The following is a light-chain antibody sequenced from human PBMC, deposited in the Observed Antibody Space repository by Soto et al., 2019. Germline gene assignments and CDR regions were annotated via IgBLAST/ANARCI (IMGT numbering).Light chain of an antibody. CDR1: QDISKS. Sequence: IQMTQSPASMSASIGDRVTITCQASQDISKSLNWYQKKSGKPPKLLIYDASNLETGVPSRFSGSGSGTHFTFTISSLQPEDFATYYCQQYDDLPSITFGQGTRLEIK. J-gene: IGKJ5*01. CDR2: DAS. V-gene: IGKV1-33*01. CDR3: QQYDDLPSIT.